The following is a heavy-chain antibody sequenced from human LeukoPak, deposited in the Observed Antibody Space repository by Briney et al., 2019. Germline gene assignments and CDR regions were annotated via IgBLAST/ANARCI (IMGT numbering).Heavy chain of an antibody. J-gene: IGHJ6*02. D-gene: IGHD3-16*01. V-gene: IGHV3-7*03. Sequence: GGSLRLSCAASGFTFSSYWMNWARQAPGKGLEWVASINHNGNANYYVDSVKGRFTISRDNAKNTLYLQMSNLRAEDTAVYFCARGGGLDVWGQGATVTVSS. CDR3: ARGGGLDV. CDR2: INHNGNAN. CDR1: GFTFSSYW.